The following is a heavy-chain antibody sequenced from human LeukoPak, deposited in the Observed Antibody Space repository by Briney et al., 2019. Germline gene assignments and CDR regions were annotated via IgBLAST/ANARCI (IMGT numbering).Heavy chain of an antibody. CDR2: IHPDGIEK. CDR1: GFTFRTYW. CDR3: SRGDDFSGDS. D-gene: IGHD2-21*02. V-gene: IGHV3-7*04. Sequence: GGSLRLSCAASGFTFRTYWMSLVRQAPGKGLEGVANIHPDGIEKQHVDSVKGRFTIFRANARNLLYLQMSSLRADDRAVYYCSRGDDFSGDSWGQGTLVTVSS. J-gene: IGHJ5*01.